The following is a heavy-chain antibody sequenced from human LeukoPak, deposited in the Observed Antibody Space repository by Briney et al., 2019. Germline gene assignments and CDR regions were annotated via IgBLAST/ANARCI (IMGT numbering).Heavy chain of an antibody. CDR3: ATGPVVPVATYFFDY. J-gene: IGHJ4*02. CDR1: GFTFSNYA. V-gene: IGHV3-23*01. Sequence: QPGGSLRLSCAASGFTFSNYAMTWVRQAPGKGLEWGSAVSGSGDTTYYADAVKGRFTISRDNSKNTLYVQMSSLRAEDTAIYYCATGPVVPVATYFFDYWGQGNLVIVSS. D-gene: IGHD2-2*01. CDR2: VSGSGDTT.